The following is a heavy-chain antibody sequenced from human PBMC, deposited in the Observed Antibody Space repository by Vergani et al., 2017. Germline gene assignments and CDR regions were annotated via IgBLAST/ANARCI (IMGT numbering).Heavy chain of an antibody. CDR1: GFISSSYW. CDR3: VRVPLIRRGSGNYGINNYHGMDV. D-gene: IGHD3-10*01. J-gene: IGHJ6*02. CDR2: VNQDGSEK. V-gene: IGHV3-7*01. Sequence: EGQLVESGGDWVQRGGSLRLSCAASGFISSSYWMSWVRQAPGKGLEWVANVNQDGSEKYYVDSVRGRFTISRDNAKNSIYLQMNSQRAEDTDVYFCVRVPLIRRGSGNYGINNYHGMDVWGQGTTVIVSS.